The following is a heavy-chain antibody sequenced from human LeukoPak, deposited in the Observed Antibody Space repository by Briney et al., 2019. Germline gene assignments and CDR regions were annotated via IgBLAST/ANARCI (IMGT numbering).Heavy chain of an antibody. CDR2: IYTSGIS. CDR3: ARDVTGNGSYKYYFDY. Sequence: SETLSLTCSVSGGSISGFYWSWIRQPPGKGLEWIGYIYTSGISKYNPSLKGRVTISVDTSKNQFSLKLYSVTAADTAVYYCARDVTGNGSYKYYFDYWGQGTLVTVSS. V-gene: IGHV4-4*09. D-gene: IGHD3-9*01. J-gene: IGHJ4*02. CDR1: GGSISGFY.